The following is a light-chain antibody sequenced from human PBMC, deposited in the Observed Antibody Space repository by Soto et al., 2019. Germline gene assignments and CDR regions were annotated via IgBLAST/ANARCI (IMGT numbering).Light chain of an antibody. Sequence: DIVMTQSPATLSVSPGERATLSCRASRSVSTNLAWYQQKPGQAPRLLIYGASTRATSIPNRFSGSGSGTEFTLTISSLQSEDFAVYYCQKYNNWPLTFGPGTKVEIK. V-gene: IGKV3D-15*01. CDR3: QKYNNWPLT. CDR2: GAS. CDR1: RSVSTN. J-gene: IGKJ3*01.